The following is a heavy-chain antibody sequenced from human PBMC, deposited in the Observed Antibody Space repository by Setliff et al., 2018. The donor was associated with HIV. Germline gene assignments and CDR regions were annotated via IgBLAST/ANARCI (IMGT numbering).Heavy chain of an antibody. CDR2: VYYNGIT. CDR1: SDFVSGDDFY. CDR3: AKMVRGSLSARRMYYFDS. Sequence: SETLSLTCTVSSDFVSGDDFYWSWIRQAPGRGLEWIGYVYYNGITHYNPPLKSRLTISIDTSGRRFSLNLTSVTALDTAVYFCAKMVRGSLSARRMYYFDSWGQGTMVTSPQ. J-gene: IGHJ4*02. V-gene: IGHV4-30-4*01. D-gene: IGHD3-10*01.